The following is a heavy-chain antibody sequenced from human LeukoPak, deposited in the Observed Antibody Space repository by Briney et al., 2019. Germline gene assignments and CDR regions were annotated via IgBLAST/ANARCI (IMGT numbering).Heavy chain of an antibody. CDR2: IIPIFGTV. D-gene: IGHD3-9*01. J-gene: IGHJ6*03. Sequence: SVKVSCKASGYTFTMYNILWVRQAPGQGLEWMGGIIPIFGTVNYAQKFQGRVTITTDESTSTAYMELSSLRSEDTAVYYCARDRGDILSGLYMDVWGKGTTVTVSS. CDR1: GYTFTMYN. CDR3: ARDRGDILSGLYMDV. V-gene: IGHV1-69*05.